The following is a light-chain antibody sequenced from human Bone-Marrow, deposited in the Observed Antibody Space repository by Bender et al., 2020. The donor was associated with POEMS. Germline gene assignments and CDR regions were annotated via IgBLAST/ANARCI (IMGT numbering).Light chain of an antibody. Sequence: QSALTQPASVSGSPGQSITISCTGTSSDVGSYNYVSWYQQHPGKPPKLIIFDVTRRPPGISSRFSGSKSGNTASLTISGLQTDDEADYYCSSYASSSTYVFGTGTEVAV. CDR2: DVT. V-gene: IGLV2-14*01. CDR3: SSYASSSTYV. CDR1: SSDVGSYNY. J-gene: IGLJ1*01.